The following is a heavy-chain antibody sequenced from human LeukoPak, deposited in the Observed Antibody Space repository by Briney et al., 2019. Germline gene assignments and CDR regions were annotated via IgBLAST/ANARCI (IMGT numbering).Heavy chain of an antibody. D-gene: IGHD4-17*01. CDR1: GYTFTGYY. J-gene: IGHJ4*02. Sequence: ASVKVSCKASGYTFTGYYMHWVRQAPGQGLEWMGWINPNSGGTNYAQKFQGRVTMTRDTSISTAYMELSRLRSDDTAVYYCARGIGYGDYADFDYWGQGTLVTVFS. CDR3: ARGIGYGDYADFDY. V-gene: IGHV1-2*02. CDR2: INPNSGGT.